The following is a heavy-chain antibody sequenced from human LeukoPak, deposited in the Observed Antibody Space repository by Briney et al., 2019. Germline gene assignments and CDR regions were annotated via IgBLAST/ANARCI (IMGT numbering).Heavy chain of an antibody. CDR1: GGSFSGYY. CDR2: INHSGTT. V-gene: IGHV4-34*01. CDR3: ASRPPLYYYDSSGYYYVGYYFDY. Sequence: SENLSLTCAVYGGSFSGYYWSWIRQPPGKGLEWSGEINHSGTTNYNPSLKSRVTISVDTSKNQFSLKLSSVPAADTAVYYCASRPPLYYYDSSGYYYVGYYFDYWGQGTLVTVSS. D-gene: IGHD3-22*01. J-gene: IGHJ4*02.